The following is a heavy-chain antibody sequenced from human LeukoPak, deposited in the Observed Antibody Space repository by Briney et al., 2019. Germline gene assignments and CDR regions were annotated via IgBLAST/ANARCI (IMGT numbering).Heavy chain of an antibody. CDR3: ARDNLYYGSDY. CDR2: MNPNSGNT. D-gene: IGHD3-3*01. V-gene: IGHV1-18*01. Sequence: GASVKVSCKASGYTFTSYDINWVRQATGQGLEWMGWMNPNSGNTNYAQKLQGRVTLTTDTSTSTAYMELRSLTSDDTAVYYCARDNLYYGSDYWGQGTLVTVSS. J-gene: IGHJ4*02. CDR1: GYTFTSYD.